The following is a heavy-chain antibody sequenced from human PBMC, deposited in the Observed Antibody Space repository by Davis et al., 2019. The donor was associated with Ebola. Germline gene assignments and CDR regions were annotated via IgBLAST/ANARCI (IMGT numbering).Heavy chain of an antibody. Sequence: PSETLSLTCGVYGGSFSGYYGSWIRQPPGKGLEWIGEIHPSGSTNYNPSLKSRVTISIDTSKNQVSLNLASVTAADTAVYYCARGQDQHKLGNIWGQGTLVTVSS. J-gene: IGHJ4*02. CDR1: GGSFSGYY. V-gene: IGHV4-34*01. CDR2: IHPSGST. D-gene: IGHD2/OR15-2a*01. CDR3: ARGQDQHKLGNI.